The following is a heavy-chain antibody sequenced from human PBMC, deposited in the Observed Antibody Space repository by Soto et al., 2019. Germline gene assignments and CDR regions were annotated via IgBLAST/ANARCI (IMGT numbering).Heavy chain of an antibody. V-gene: IGHV1-69*02. CDR3: ASSRQQLVSTP. CDR1: AGTFSSST. Sequence: SVTVSCTASAGTFSSSTISWVRQAPGQGLEWMGRIIPILGIANYAQKFQGRVTITADKSTSTAYMELSSLRSEDKAVYYCASSRQQLVSTPWGQGTLVTSPQ. D-gene: IGHD6-13*01. CDR2: IIPILGIA. J-gene: IGHJ5*02.